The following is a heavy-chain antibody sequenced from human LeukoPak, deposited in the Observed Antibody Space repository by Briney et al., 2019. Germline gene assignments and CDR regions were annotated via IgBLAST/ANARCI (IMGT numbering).Heavy chain of an antibody. D-gene: IGHD3-10*01. Sequence: SETLSLTCTVSGGSISSYYWSWIRQPPGKGLEWIGYIYYSGSTNYNPSLKSRVTMSVDTSKNQFSLKLSSVTAADTAVYYCAREYYYGSGTFGVDWFDPWGQGTLVTVSS. V-gene: IGHV4-59*12. J-gene: IGHJ5*02. CDR1: GGSISSYY. CDR3: AREYYYGSGTFGVDWFDP. CDR2: IYYSGST.